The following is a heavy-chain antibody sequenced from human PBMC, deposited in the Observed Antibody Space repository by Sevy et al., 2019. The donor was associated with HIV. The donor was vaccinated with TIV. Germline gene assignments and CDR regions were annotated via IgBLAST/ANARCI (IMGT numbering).Heavy chain of an antibody. Sequence: GGSLRLSCAASGFTLSSYWMSWVRQAPGKGLEWVATMKEDGSERNYVESVKGRFTISRDNAKNSLYLQMNSLRAEDTAVYYCVREGVGGYSYSLDCWGQGTLVTVSS. CDR3: VREGVGGYSYSLDC. J-gene: IGHJ4*02. CDR1: GFTLSSYW. CDR2: MKEDGSER. V-gene: IGHV3-7*01. D-gene: IGHD5-18*01.